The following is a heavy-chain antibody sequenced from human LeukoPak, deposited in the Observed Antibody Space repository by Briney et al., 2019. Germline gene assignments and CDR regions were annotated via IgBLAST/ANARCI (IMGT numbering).Heavy chain of an antibody. J-gene: IGHJ4*02. CDR1: GYSFTSYW. CDR3: ARLSDYYDSSGYFDY. D-gene: IGHD3-22*01. V-gene: IGHV5-51*01. CDR2: IYPGDSDT. Sequence: GESLKISCKGSGYSFTSYWIGWVRQMPGKGLEWMGIIYPGDSDTRYSPSFQGQVTISADKSISTAYLQWSSLKASDTGMYCCARLSDYYDSSGYFDYWGQGTLVTVSS.